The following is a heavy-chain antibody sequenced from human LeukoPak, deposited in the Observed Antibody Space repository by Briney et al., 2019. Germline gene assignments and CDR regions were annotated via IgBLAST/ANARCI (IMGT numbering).Heavy chain of an antibody. CDR1: GYTFTSYD. V-gene: IGHV1-8*01. CDR3: ARGPYYDYVWGSYSQYYFDY. Sequence: ASVKVSCKASGYTFTSYDINWVRQATGQGLEWMGWMNPNSGNTGYAQKFQGRVTMTRNTSISTAYMELSSLRSEDTAVYYCARGPYYDYVWGSYSQYYFDYWGQGTLVTVSS. D-gene: IGHD3-16*01. J-gene: IGHJ4*02. CDR2: MNPNSGNT.